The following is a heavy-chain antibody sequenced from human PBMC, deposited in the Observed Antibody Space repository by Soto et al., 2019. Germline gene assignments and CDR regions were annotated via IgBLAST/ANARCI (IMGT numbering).Heavy chain of an antibody. D-gene: IGHD6-13*01. J-gene: IGHJ4*02. CDR2: IYYSGST. CDR1: GGSISSYY. CDR3: ARGGYSSPSTFDY. Sequence: PSETLSLTCTVSGGSISSYYWSWIRQPPGKGLEWIGYIYYSGSTNYNPSLKCRVTISVDTSKNQFSLKLSSVTAADTAVYYCARGGYSSPSTFDYWGQGTLVTVSS. V-gene: IGHV4-59*01.